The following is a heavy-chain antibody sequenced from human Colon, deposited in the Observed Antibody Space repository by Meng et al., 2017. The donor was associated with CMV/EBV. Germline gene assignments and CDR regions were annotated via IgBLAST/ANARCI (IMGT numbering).Heavy chain of an antibody. CDR2: IAYDGSTK. CDR1: GFIFSSYG. Sequence: GESLKISCAASGFIFSSYGMQWVRQAPGKGLEWVAFIAYDGSTKYYADSVKGRFTISRDNSKNTVYLQMNSLRAEDRAVYYCAKTPEDFRSRHYIGKYYGMDVWGQGTTVTVSS. D-gene: IGHD3-3*01. V-gene: IGHV3-30*02. J-gene: IGHJ6*02. CDR3: AKTPEDFRSRHYIGKYYGMDV.